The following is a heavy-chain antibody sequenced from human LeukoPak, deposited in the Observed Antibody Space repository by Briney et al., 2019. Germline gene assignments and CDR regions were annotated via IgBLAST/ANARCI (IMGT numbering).Heavy chain of an antibody. J-gene: IGHJ4*02. CDR1: GFTVSRNY. CDR2: IYSGGST. V-gene: IGHV3-53*01. Sequence: PGGSLRLSCAASGFTVSRNYMSWVRQAPGKGLEWVSVIYSGGSTYYADSVRGRFTISRDNSKSTLSLQMNSLRAEDTAIYYCATYRQVLLPFESWGQGTLVTVSS. D-gene: IGHD2-8*02. CDR3: ATYRQVLLPFES.